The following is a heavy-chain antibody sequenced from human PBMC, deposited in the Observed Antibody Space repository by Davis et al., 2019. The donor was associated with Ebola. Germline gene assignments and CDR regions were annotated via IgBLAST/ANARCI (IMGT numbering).Heavy chain of an antibody. Sequence: MPSETLSLTCTVYGGSISSYYWSWIRQPPGKGLEWIGYIYYSGSTNYNPSLKSRVTISVDTSKNQFSLRLSSVTAADTAVYYCARNAYDFRSGYQYYFDYWGQGTLVTVSS. V-gene: IGHV4-59*01. CDR2: IYYSGST. CDR1: GGSISSYY. D-gene: IGHD3-3*01. J-gene: IGHJ4*02. CDR3: ARNAYDFRSGYQYYFDY.